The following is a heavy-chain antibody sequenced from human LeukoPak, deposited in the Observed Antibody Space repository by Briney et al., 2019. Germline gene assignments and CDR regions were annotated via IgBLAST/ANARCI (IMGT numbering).Heavy chain of an antibody. CDR3: ARTSHYVDIAATIPYGIYYFDY. J-gene: IGHJ4*02. CDR2: ISAYNGDT. Sequence: GASVKVCCKAAGYTFTSYGINWVRQAPGQGLEWMGWISAYNGDTNYAQKLQGRVTMTTNTYTSTAYMELRSLRSDDTAVYYCARTSHYVDIAATIPYGIYYFDYWGQGALVTVSS. CDR1: GYTFTSYG. D-gene: IGHD5-12*01. V-gene: IGHV1-18*01.